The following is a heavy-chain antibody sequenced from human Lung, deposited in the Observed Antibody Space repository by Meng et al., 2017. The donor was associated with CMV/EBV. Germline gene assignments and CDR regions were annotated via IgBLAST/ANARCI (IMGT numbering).Heavy chain of an antibody. CDR3: ARTREYISSFLYDYYGMDV. CDR2: IFSSDEK. D-gene: IGHD6-6*01. CDR1: GCSLSNARMG. Sequence: SGXXLVXPTATLTLTCTVSGCSLSNARMGVSWIRQPSGKALEWLAHIFSSDEKSYSTSLKSRLTISKDTSKSQEVLTMTNMDPVDTATYYCARTREYISSFLYDYYGMDVXGQGXTVTVSS. J-gene: IGHJ6*02. V-gene: IGHV2-26*01.